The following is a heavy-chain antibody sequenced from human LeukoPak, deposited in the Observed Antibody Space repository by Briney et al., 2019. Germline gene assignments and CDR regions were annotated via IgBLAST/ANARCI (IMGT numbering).Heavy chain of an antibody. J-gene: IGHJ4*02. CDR3: ANSRYDSSGYYGIIGY. D-gene: IGHD3-22*01. Sequence: PGGSLRLSCAASGFTFSDYYMSWIRQAPGKALEWVSYVSSGSSTIYYADSVKGRFTVSRDNGKRSLYPHMNSLRAEDTAVYYCANSRYDSSGYYGIIGYWGQGTLVTVSS. CDR1: GFTFSDYY. CDR2: VSSGSSTI. V-gene: IGHV3-11*04.